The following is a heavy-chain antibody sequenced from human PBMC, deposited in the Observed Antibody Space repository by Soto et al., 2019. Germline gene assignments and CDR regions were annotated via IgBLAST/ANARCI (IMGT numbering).Heavy chain of an antibody. CDR2: INTGNGNT. CDR1: GYTFTTYA. CDR3: ARDLTTGTHPFYY. V-gene: IGHV1-3*04. D-gene: IGHD4-17*01. J-gene: IGHJ4*02. Sequence: QVQLVQSGAEVQKPGASVTASCKASGYTFTTYAIPWVRQAPGQRLEWMGWINTGNGNTKYSQKFQGRLTITRDTSATTAYMELMSLRSEDTAVYYCARDLTTGTHPFYYCGQGTLVTVSS.